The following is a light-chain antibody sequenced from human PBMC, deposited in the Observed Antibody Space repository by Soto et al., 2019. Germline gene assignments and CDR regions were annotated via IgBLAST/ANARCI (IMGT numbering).Light chain of an antibody. J-gene: IGLJ1*01. CDR3: SSYTSSSTLCV. CDR2: DVS. CDR1: SSDVGGYNY. V-gene: IGLV2-14*01. Sequence: LTQPGAVTGSAGQSITISCTGTSSDVGGYNYVSWYQQHPGKAPKLMIYDVSNRPSGVSNRFSGSKSGNTASLTISGLQAEDEADYYCSSYTSSSTLCVFGPGTKATVL.